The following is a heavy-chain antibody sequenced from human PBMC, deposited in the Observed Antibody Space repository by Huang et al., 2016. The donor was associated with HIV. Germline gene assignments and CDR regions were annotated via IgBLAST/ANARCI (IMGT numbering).Heavy chain of an antibody. V-gene: IGHV4-39*01. Sequence: QLQLQESGPGLVKPSETLSLTCTVSGGSISSSSYYWGWIRLSPGKGLEWIGSIYYIGNGYYNPSLKSRVTMSVDRSSNQFSLKMHSVTAADTAVYYCASRTTVTTTSNYHYFYMDVWGKGTTVIVSS. CDR3: ASRTTVTTTSNYHYFYMDV. J-gene: IGHJ6*03. CDR1: GGSISSSSYY. D-gene: IGHD4-17*01. CDR2: IYYIGNG.